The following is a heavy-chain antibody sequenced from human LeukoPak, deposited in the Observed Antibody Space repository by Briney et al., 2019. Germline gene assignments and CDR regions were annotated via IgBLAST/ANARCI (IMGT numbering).Heavy chain of an antibody. V-gene: IGHV3-30*18. CDR3: AKDSMGSLLSQLWFHIDF. CDR1: GFTFSSYG. Sequence: GRSLRLSCAASGFTFSSYGMHWVRQAPGKGLEWVAVISYDGSNKYYADSVKGRFTISRDNSKNTLLLQMNSLSAEDSAVYYCAKDSMGSLLSQLWFHIDFWGQGTLVTVSS. CDR2: ISYDGSNK. J-gene: IGHJ4*02. D-gene: IGHD3-10*01.